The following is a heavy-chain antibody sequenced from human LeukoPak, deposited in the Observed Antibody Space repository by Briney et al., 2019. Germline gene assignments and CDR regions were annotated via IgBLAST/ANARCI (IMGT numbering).Heavy chain of an antibody. CDR3: ARLGNVVVPAAFDY. Sequence: SETLSLTCTVSGGSISSYYWSWIRQPPGKGLVWIGYIYYSGSTNYNPSLKSRVTISVDTSKNQFSLKLSSVTAADTAVYYCARLGNVVVPAAFDYWGQGTLVTVSS. CDR2: IYYSGST. V-gene: IGHV4-59*08. CDR1: GGSISSYY. J-gene: IGHJ4*02. D-gene: IGHD2-2*01.